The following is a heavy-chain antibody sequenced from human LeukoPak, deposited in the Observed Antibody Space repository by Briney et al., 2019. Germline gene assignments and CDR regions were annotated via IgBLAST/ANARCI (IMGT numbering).Heavy chain of an antibody. Sequence: GGSLRLSCAASGFTFSSYSMNWVRQAPGKGLEWVSSISSSSSYIYYADSVKGRFTISRDNAKNSLYLQMNSLRAEDTAVYYCARRLWFGELIGVDYWGQGTLVTVSS. V-gene: IGHV3-21*01. CDR2: ISSSSSYI. CDR1: GFTFSSYS. CDR3: ARRLWFGELIGVDY. D-gene: IGHD3-10*01. J-gene: IGHJ4*02.